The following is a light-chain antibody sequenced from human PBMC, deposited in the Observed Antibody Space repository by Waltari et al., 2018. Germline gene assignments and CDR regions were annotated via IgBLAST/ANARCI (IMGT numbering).Light chain of an antibody. CDR3: QQLNTYPPSFT. J-gene: IGKJ3*01. CDR1: QGISNY. Sequence: IQLTQSPSSLSASVGDRVTIPCRSTQGISNYLAWYQQKPGKAPKLLLHPASTLQSGVPSRFSGSASGTDFTLTINSLQPEDFATYYCQQLNTYPPSFTFGPGTKVEIK. CDR2: PAS. V-gene: IGKV1-9*01.